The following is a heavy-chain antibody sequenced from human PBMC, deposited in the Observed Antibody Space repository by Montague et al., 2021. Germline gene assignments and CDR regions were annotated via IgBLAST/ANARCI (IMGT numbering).Heavy chain of an antibody. CDR1: GFTFSSYS. J-gene: IGHJ4*02. V-gene: IGHV3-23*01. CDR3: AKEEEYCSGDSCYIDY. D-gene: IGHD2-15*01. Sequence: SLRLSCAASGFTFSSYSMSWVRQAPGKGLEWVSPISGSGGSTNYADSVKGRFTISRDNSKNTLYLQMNSLRAEDTAVYSCAKEEEYCSGDSCYIDYWGQGTLVTVSS. CDR2: ISGSGGST.